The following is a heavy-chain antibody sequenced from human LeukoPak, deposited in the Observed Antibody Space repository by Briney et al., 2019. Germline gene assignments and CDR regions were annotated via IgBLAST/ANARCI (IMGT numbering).Heavy chain of an antibody. D-gene: IGHD6-6*01. Sequence: GASLKISCKGSGYSFTSYWIGWVRQMPGKGLEWRGIIYPGDSDTRYSPSFQGQVTISADKSISTAYLQWSSLKASDTAMYYCARRDSDSSSHGILDYWGQGTLVTVSS. CDR2: IYPGDSDT. CDR1: GYSFTSYW. CDR3: ARRDSDSSSHGILDY. J-gene: IGHJ4*02. V-gene: IGHV5-51*01.